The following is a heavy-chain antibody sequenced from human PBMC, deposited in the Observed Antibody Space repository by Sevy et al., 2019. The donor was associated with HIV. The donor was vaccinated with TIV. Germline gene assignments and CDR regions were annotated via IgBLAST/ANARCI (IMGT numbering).Heavy chain of an antibody. CDR2: IWYDGSNK. Sequence: GGSLRLSCAASGFTFSSYGMHWVRQAPGKGLEWVAVIWYDGSNKYYADSVKGRFTISRDNSKNTLYLQMNSLRDEDTAVYYCARDPRLLGVVMEDYYGMDVWGQGTTVTVSS. V-gene: IGHV3-33*01. CDR1: GFTFSSYG. D-gene: IGHD3-3*01. CDR3: ARDPRLLGVVMEDYYGMDV. J-gene: IGHJ6*02.